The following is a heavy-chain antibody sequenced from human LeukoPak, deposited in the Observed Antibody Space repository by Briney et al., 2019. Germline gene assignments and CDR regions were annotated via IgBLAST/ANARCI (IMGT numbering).Heavy chain of an antibody. D-gene: IGHD3-10*01. J-gene: IGHJ5*02. V-gene: IGHV1-8*01. Sequence: ASVKVSCKASGYTFTSYDINWVRQATGQGLEWMGWMNPNSGNTGYAQKFQSRVTMTRNTSISTAYMELSSLRSEDTAVYCCARWSSGSGSYRPLGGFDPWGQGTLVTVSS. CDR1: GYTFTSYD. CDR3: ARWSSGSGSYRPLGGFDP. CDR2: MNPNSGNT.